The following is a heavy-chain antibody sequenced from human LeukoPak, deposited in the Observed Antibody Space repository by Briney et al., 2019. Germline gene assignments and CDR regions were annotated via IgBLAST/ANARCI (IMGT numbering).Heavy chain of an antibody. Sequence: ASEKVSCTVSGYTLTELSMHWVRQAPGKGLEWMGGFDPEDGETIYAQKFQGRVTTTEDTSPDTAYLELSSLRSGDTAVYYCAACGSHYRGRDFDYWGQGTLVTVSS. J-gene: IGHJ4*02. CDR2: FDPEDGET. CDR3: AACGSHYRGRDFDY. D-gene: IGHD1-26*01. CDR1: GYTLTELS. V-gene: IGHV1-24*01.